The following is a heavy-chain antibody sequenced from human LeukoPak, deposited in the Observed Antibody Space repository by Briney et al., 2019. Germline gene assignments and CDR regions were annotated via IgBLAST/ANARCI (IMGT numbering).Heavy chain of an antibody. D-gene: IGHD3-22*01. Sequence: PGGSLRLSCAASGFTFGNAWMSWVRQAPGKGLEWVGRIKSKTDGGTTDYAAPVKGRFTISRDDSKNTLYLQMNSLKTEDTAVYYCTPDLVRYYDSSGYYGYYFDYWGQGTLVTVSS. CDR1: GFTFGNAW. V-gene: IGHV3-15*01. J-gene: IGHJ4*02. CDR2: IKSKTDGGTT. CDR3: TPDLVRYYDSSGYYGYYFDY.